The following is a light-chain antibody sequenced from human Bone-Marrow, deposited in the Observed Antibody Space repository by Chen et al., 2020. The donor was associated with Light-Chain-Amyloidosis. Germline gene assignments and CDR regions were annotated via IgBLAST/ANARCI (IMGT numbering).Light chain of an antibody. Sequence: SYELTQPPSVSVSPGQTARITCSGDDLPTKYAYWYHQKPGQAPVLVIHRDTERPSGISERFSGSSSGPTATLTISGVQAEDEADYHCQSADSTGTYEVIFGGGTKLTGL. J-gene: IGLJ2*01. CDR3: QSADSTGTYEVI. CDR1: DLPTKY. CDR2: RDT. V-gene: IGLV3-25*03.